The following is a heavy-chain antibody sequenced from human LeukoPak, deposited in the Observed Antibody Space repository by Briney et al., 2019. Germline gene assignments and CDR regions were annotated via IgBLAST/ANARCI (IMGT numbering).Heavy chain of an antibody. Sequence: PGGSLRLSCAASGFSFTNYWMSWVRQAPGMGLEGVAIINQDGSERYYVDSVKGRFTVSRDSAKNSLYLQMDSLRVEDTAVYYCARDKITGASTNDYWGQGTLVTVSS. CDR2: INQDGSER. J-gene: IGHJ4*02. V-gene: IGHV3-7*01. D-gene: IGHD1-14*01. CDR3: ARDKITGASTNDY. CDR1: GFSFTNYW.